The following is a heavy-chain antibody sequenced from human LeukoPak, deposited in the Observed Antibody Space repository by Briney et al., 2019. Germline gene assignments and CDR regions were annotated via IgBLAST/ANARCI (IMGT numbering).Heavy chain of an antibody. CDR2: IYYSGST. J-gene: IGHJ4*02. V-gene: IGHV4-59*08. CDR3: ARHGSTYALRN. Sequence: SETLSLTCTVSGGSINSYYWSWIRQPPRKRLKWIGYIYYSGSTNYNPSLKSRVTISVDTSKNQFSLKLSSVTAADTAVYYCARHGSTYALRNWGQGTLVTVSS. D-gene: IGHD2-2*01. CDR1: GGSINSYY.